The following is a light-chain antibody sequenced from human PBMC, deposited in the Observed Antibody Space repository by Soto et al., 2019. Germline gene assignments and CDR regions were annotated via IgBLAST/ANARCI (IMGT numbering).Light chain of an antibody. CDR2: EVV. CDR3: KSYAGSNTDV. J-gene: IGLJ1*01. CDR1: KSDVGVYDF. Sequence: QSALTQPPSASGSPGQSVTISCTVTKSDVGVYDFVSWYQHHPGKAPRLIIYEVVQRPSGVPDRFSGSKSGNTASLTVSGLQAADEADYFCKSYAGSNTDVFGSGTKVTVL. V-gene: IGLV2-8*01.